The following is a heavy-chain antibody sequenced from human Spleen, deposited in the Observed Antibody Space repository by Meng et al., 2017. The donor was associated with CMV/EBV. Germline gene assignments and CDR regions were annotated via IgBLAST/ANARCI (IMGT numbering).Heavy chain of an antibody. V-gene: IGHV4-59*01. D-gene: IGHD6-19*01. Sequence: GSLRLSCAVYGGSFSGYYWSWIRQPPGKGLEWIAYISYSGTSGSTNYNPSLKGRVAISADTSKNQFSLRLSSVTAADTALYYCARDREGRYAMGVWGQGTTVTVSS. J-gene: IGHJ6*02. CDR1: GGSFSGYY. CDR3: ARDREGRYAMGV. CDR2: ISYSGTSGST.